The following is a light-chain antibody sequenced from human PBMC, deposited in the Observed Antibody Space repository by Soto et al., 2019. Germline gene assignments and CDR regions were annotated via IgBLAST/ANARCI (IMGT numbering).Light chain of an antibody. V-gene: IGLV2-11*01. CDR2: DVS. J-gene: IGLJ1*01. CDR1: SIDVGGYNY. CDR3: CSYAGSYTYV. Sequence: LTQPRSVSGSPGQSVTISCTGTSIDVGGYNYVSWYQQHPGKAPKLMIYDVSKRPSGVPDRFSGSKSGNTASLTISGLQAEDEADYYCCSYAGSYTYVFXTGTKVTVL.